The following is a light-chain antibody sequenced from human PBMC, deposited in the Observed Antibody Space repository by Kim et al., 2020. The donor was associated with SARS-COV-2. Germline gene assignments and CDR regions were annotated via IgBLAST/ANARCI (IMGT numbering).Light chain of an antibody. CDR3: QQYDSSPLT. V-gene: IGKV3-20*01. Sequence: EIVLTQSPGTLSLSPGERATLSCRASQSVTSSYLAWYQQKAGQAPRLLIYGALSRATGIPDRFSGSGSGTDFNLTISRLGPEDFAVYYCQQYDSSPLTFGGGTQVDIK. J-gene: IGKJ4*01. CDR1: QSVTSSY. CDR2: GAL.